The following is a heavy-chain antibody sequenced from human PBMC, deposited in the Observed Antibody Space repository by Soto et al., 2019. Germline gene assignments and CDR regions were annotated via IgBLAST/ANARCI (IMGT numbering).Heavy chain of an antibody. CDR3: ARDPLTAAGWFDP. CDR1: GFTFSSYS. D-gene: IGHD6-13*01. Sequence: GGSLRLSCAASGFTFSSYSMNWVRQAPGKGLEWVSSISSSSSYIYYADSVKGRFTTSRDNAKNSLYLQMNSLRVEDTAVYYCARDPLTAAGWFDPWGQGTLVTVSS. V-gene: IGHV3-21*01. J-gene: IGHJ5*02. CDR2: ISSSSSYI.